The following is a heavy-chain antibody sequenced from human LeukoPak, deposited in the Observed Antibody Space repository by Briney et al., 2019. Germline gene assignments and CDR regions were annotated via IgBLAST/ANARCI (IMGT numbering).Heavy chain of an antibody. Sequence: SETLSLTCTVSGGSISSSSYYWGWIRQPPGKGLEWIGSIYYSGSTYYNPSLKSRVTISVDTSKNQFSLKLSSVTAADTAVYYCARDVRGPYGSEYMDVWGKGTTVTVSS. V-gene: IGHV4-39*07. CDR1: GGSISSSSYY. CDR2: IYYSGST. D-gene: IGHD3-10*01. CDR3: ARDVRGPYGSEYMDV. J-gene: IGHJ6*03.